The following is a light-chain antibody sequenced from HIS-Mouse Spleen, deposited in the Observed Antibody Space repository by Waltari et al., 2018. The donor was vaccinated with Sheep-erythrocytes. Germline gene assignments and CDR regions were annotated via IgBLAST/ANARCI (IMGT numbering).Light chain of an antibody. CDR1: QSVSSSY. CDR2: GAS. V-gene: IGKV3-20*01. J-gene: IGKJ5*01. CDR3: QQYGSSPPIT. Sequence: DIVLTQSPGILSSSPGESATLSCRASQSVSSSYLAWYQQKPGQAPRLLIYGASSRATGVPDRFSGSGSGTDFTLTISRLGPEDFAVYYCQQYGSSPPITFGQGTRLEIK.